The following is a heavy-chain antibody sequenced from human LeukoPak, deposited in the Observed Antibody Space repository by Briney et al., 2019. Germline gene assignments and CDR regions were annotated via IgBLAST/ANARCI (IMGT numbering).Heavy chain of an antibody. V-gene: IGHV4-34*01. Sequence: PAETLSLTCAVYGGSFSGYYWSWIRQPPGKGLEWIGEINHSGSTNYNPSLKSRVTISVDTSKNHFSLKLSSVTAADTAVYYCARSIAATPRRSSGMDVWGQGTTVTAS. CDR1: GGSFSGYY. J-gene: IGHJ6*02. CDR2: INHSGST. D-gene: IGHD6-6*01. CDR3: ARSIAATPRRSSGMDV.